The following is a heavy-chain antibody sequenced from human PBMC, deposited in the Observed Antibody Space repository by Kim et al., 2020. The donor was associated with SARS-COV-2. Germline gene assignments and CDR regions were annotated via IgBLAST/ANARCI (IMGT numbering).Heavy chain of an antibody. CDR1: GFTFSSYA. D-gene: IGHD3-3*01. CDR3: AKSLLEWLLEGSAFDI. V-gene: IGHV3-23*01. Sequence: GGSLRLSCAASGFTFSSYAMSWVRQAPGKGLEWVSAISGSGGSTYYADSVKGRFTISRDNSKNTLYLQMNSLRAEDTAVYYCAKSLLEWLLEGSAFDIWGQGTMVTVSS. CDR2: ISGSGGST. J-gene: IGHJ3*02.